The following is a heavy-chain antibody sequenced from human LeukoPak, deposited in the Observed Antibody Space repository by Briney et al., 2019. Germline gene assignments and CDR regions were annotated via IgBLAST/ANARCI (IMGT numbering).Heavy chain of an antibody. CDR3: AREVPQYSGSYNY. CDR1: GFTFSSYS. J-gene: IGHJ4*02. CDR2: ISSSSSSI. D-gene: IGHD1-26*01. Sequence: TAGGSLGLSCAASGFTFSSYSMNWVRQAPGKGLEWVSSISSSSSSIYYADSVKGRFTISRDNAKNSLYLQMNSLRAEDTAVYYCAREVPQYSGSYNYWGQGTLVTVSS. V-gene: IGHV3-21*01.